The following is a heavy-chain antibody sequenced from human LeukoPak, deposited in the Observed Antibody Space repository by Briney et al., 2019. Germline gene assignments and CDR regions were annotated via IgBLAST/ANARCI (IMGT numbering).Heavy chain of an antibody. CDR3: ARQAGMFSTFDF. V-gene: IGHV4-59*08. J-gene: IGHJ4*02. Sequence: HSYTLPLTCTVSSGSLSPYYWTWIRQPPGKGLEWIGYISYSGSTKYNPSLTRRTTISIDTSKNQFSVELRSMTAADTAIYYCARQAGMFSTFDFWGQGILVTVSS. CDR2: ISYSGST. CDR1: SGSLSPYY. D-gene: IGHD1-14*01.